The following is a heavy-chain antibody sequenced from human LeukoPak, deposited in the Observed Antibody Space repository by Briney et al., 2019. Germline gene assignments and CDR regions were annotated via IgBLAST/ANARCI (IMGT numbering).Heavy chain of an antibody. CDR1: GGSFSGYY. V-gene: IGHV4-34*01. J-gene: IGHJ4*02. D-gene: IGHD3-10*01. CDR2: INHSGST. Sequence: SKTLSLTCAVYGGSFSGYYWSWIRQPPGKGLEWIGEINHSGSTSYNPSLKSRVTISVDTSKNQFSLKLSSVTAADTAVYYCARRFGAIYYFDYWGQGTLVTVSS. CDR3: ARRFGAIYYFDY.